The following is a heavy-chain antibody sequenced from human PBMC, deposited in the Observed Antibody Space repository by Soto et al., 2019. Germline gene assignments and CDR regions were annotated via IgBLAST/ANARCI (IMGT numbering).Heavy chain of an antibody. J-gene: IGHJ4*02. CDR2: IYSGGST. Sequence: GGSLRLSCAASGFTVSSNYMSWVRQAPGKGLEWVSVIYSGGSTYYADSVKGRFTISRDNSKNTLYLQMNSLRAEDTAVYYCARTPGYSSSWLFDYWGQGTLVTVSS. CDR1: GFTVSSNY. V-gene: IGHV3-53*01. D-gene: IGHD6-13*01. CDR3: ARTPGYSSSWLFDY.